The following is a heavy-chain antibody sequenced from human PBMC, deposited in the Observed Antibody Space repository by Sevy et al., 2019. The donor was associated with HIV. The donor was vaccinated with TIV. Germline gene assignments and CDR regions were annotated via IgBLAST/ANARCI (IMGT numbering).Heavy chain of an antibody. CDR1: GFTFDDYA. D-gene: IGHD2-15*01. V-gene: IGHV3-9*01. CDR3: AKDVYSGNRGDAFDI. CDR2: ISWNSGSI. Sequence: GGSLRLSCAASGFTFDDYAMHWVRQAPGKGLEWVSGISWNSGSIGYADPVKGRFTISRDNAKNSLYLQMNSLRAEDTALYYCAKDVYSGNRGDAFDIWGQGTMVTVSS. J-gene: IGHJ3*02.